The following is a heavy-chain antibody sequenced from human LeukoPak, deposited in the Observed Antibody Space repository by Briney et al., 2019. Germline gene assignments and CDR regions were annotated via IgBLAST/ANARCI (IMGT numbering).Heavy chain of an antibody. CDR2: ISSSSSYI. CDR3: ARSPLGGDYDYYYYGMDV. J-gene: IGHJ6*02. Sequence: GGSLRLSCAASGFTFSSYSMNWVRQAPGKGLEWVSSISSSSSYIYYADSVKGRFTTSRDNAKNSLYLQMNSLRAEDTAVYYCARSPLGGDYDYYYYGMDVWGQGTTVTVSS. D-gene: IGHD2-21*02. CDR1: GFTFSSYS. V-gene: IGHV3-21*01.